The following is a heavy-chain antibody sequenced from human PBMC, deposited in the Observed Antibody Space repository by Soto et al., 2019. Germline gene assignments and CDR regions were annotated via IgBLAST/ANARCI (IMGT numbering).Heavy chain of an antibody. CDR2: IYHGGTT. CDR1: GGSINSSSYF. D-gene: IGHD6-19*01. CDR3: ARVHVMVVAGSTFDY. Sequence: SETLSLTCSVSGGSINSSSYFWGWVRQPPGKGLEWIGSIYHGGTTFYNPSLKSRITISVDTSNNQFSLKLTSVTAADTAVYYCARVHVMVVAGSTFDYWGHGTLVTVSS. J-gene: IGHJ4*01. V-gene: IGHV4-39*07.